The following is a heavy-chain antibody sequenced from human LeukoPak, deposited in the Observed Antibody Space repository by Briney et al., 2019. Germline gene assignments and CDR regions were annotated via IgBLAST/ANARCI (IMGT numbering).Heavy chain of an antibody. CDR1: GFTFSSYA. Sequence: PGGSLRLSCAASGFTFSSYAMSWVRQAPGKGLEWVSAISGSGGSTYYADSVKGRFTISRDNPKNTLYLQMNSLRAEDTAVYYCAKGRRDGYNPILSPIDYWGQGTLVTVSS. D-gene: IGHD5-24*01. J-gene: IGHJ4*02. CDR2: ISGSGGST. V-gene: IGHV3-23*01. CDR3: AKGRRDGYNPILSPIDY.